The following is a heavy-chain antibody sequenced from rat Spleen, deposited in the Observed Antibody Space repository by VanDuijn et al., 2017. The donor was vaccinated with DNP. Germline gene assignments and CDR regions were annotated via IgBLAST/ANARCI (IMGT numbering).Heavy chain of an antibody. J-gene: IGHJ2*01. CDR2: ISSAGST. CDR3: ARLHYGLYY. CDR1: GYSITSDY. V-gene: IGHV3-3*01. D-gene: IGHD1-11*01. Sequence: EVQLQESGPGLVKPSQSLSLTCSVTGYSITSDYWGWIRKFPGNKLEWMGFISSAGSTNYNPSLKSRISITRETSKNQFFLQVNSVTTEDTATYYCARLHYGLYYCGHGVIVTVSS.